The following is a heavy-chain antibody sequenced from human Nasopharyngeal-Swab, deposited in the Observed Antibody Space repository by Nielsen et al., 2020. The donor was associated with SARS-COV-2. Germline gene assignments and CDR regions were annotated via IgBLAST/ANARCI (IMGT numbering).Heavy chain of an antibody. V-gene: IGHV3-21*01. CDR2: ISSSSSYI. CDR3: ARGAYYDSRGAFDI. J-gene: IGHJ3*02. Sequence: GESLKISCAASGFTFSSYSMNRVRQAPGKGLEWVSSISSSSSYIYYADSVKGRSTISRDNAKNSLYLQMNSLRAEDTAVYYCARGAYYDSRGAFDIWGQGTMVTVSS. D-gene: IGHD3-22*01. CDR1: GFTFSSYS.